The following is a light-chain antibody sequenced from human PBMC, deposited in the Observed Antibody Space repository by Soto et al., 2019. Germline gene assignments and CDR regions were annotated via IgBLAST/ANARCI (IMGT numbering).Light chain of an antibody. V-gene: IGLV2-14*01. CDR2: EVS. J-gene: IGLJ1*01. Sequence: ALTQPASVSGSPGQSITISCTGTSSDVGGYNYVSWYQQHPGKAPKLMIYEVSNRPSGVSNRFSGSKSGNTASLTISGLQAEDEADYYCSSFTSRFTFVFGTGTKLTVL. CDR3: SSFTSRFTFV. CDR1: SSDVGGYNY.